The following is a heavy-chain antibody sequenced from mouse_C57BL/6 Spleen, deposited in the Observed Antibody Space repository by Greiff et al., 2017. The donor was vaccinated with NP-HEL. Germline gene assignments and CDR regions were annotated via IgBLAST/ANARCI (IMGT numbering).Heavy chain of an antibody. V-gene: IGHV5-4*01. CDR1: GFTFSSYA. J-gene: IGHJ4*01. Sequence: EVMLVESGGGLVKPGGSLKLSCAASGFTFSSYAMSWVRQTPEKRLEWVATISDGGSYTYYPDNVKGRFTISRDNAKNNLYLQMSHLKSEDTAMYYCARDGMGRAMDYWGQGTSVTVSS. D-gene: IGHD4-1*01. CDR3: ARDGMGRAMDY. CDR2: ISDGGSYT.